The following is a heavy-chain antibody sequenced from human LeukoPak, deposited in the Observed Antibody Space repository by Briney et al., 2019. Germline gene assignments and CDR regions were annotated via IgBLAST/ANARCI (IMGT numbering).Heavy chain of an antibody. D-gene: IGHD2-8*01. J-gene: IGHJ4*02. V-gene: IGHV3-23*01. Sequence: QPGGSLRLSCAVSGFTFSSYAMNWVRQAPGKGLEWVLGISGSGAGTYYADSVKGRFTISRDNSKNTLYLQMNSLRAEDTAVYYCAKMVREFYTISYYFDYWGQGTLVTVSS. CDR2: ISGSGAGT. CDR3: AKMVREFYTISYYFDY. CDR1: GFTFSSYA.